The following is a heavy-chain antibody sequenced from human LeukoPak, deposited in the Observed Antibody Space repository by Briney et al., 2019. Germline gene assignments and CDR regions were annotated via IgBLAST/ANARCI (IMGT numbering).Heavy chain of an antibody. V-gene: IGHV1-58*02. CDR3: AAQRGASLHDFWSTRLFDP. J-gene: IGHJ5*02. D-gene: IGHD3-3*01. CDR1: GFTFPNSA. CDR2: IVLGAGNT. Sequence: SVKVSCKASGFTFPNSAMQWVRQARGQRLEWIGWIVLGAGNTVYSHKFHDRVTITRDISTNTAYMELDSLGSEDTAVYYCAAQRGASLHDFWSTRLFDPWGQGTLVTVSS.